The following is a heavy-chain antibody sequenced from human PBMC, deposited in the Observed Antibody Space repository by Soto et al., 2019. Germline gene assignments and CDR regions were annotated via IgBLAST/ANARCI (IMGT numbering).Heavy chain of an antibody. CDR2: IYYTGST. Sequence: SETLSLTCTVSGGSLNNHYLSWIRQPPGKGLGWIGYIYYTGSTNYNPSLKSRVTISVDTSKNQFSLNLTSLTAADTAIYYCAKSNWYSEYWGQGTLVTVSS. J-gene: IGHJ4*02. V-gene: IGHV4-59*11. D-gene: IGHD7-27*01. CDR3: AKSNWYSEY. CDR1: GGSLNNHY.